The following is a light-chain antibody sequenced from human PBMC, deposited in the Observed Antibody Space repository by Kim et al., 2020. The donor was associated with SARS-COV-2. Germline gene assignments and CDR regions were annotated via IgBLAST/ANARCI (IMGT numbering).Light chain of an antibody. CDR3: ETWDSNSRV. CDR2: LEGSGSY. CDR1: SGHNSYI. Sequence: QLVLTQSSSASASLGSSVKLTCTLSSGHNSYIIAWHQQQPGKAPRYLMKLEGSGSYNKGSGVPDRFSGSSSGADRYLTISNLQSEDEADYYCETWDSNSRVFGGGTQLTVL. J-gene: IGLJ3*02. V-gene: IGLV4-60*03.